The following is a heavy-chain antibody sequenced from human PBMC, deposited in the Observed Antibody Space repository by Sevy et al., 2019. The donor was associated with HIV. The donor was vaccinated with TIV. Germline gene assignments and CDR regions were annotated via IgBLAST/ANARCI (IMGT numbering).Heavy chain of an antibody. CDR3: AKNTAAAGTGGFDY. CDR2: ISFDGSNK. CDR1: GLIFSHCG. J-gene: IGHJ4*02. V-gene: IGHV3-30*02. D-gene: IGHD6-13*01. Sequence: GGSLRLSCAASGLIFSHCGMHWVRQAPGKGLEWVAFISFDGSNKYYVDSVKGRFTISRDNSKNTLYLQMNSLRTEDTALYYCAKNTAAAGTGGFDYWGQGTLVTVSS.